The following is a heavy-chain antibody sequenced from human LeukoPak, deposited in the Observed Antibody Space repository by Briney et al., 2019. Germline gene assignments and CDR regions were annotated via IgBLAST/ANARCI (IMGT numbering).Heavy chain of an antibody. J-gene: IGHJ4*02. CDR1: GYKFTDSY. V-gene: IGHV1-2*02. CDR3: ARDQLHSSSWTNDY. D-gene: IGHD6-13*01. Sequence: ASVKVSCKASGYKFTDSYIHWVRQAPGQGLEWMGWIFPKSGKAKYSQTFQGRVTMTRDTSTSTVYMELSSMRSEDTAVYYCARDQLHSSSWTNDYWGQGTLVTVSS. CDR2: IFPKSGKA.